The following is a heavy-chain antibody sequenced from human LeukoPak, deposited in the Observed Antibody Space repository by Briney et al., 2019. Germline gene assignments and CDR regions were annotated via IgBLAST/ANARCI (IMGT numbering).Heavy chain of an antibody. CDR1: GYSFTSYW. J-gene: IGHJ4*02. V-gene: IGHV5-51*01. Sequence: GESLKISCKGSGYSFTSYWIGWVRQMPGKGLEWMGIIYPADSNTRYSPSFQGQVTITADKSINTAYLQWSSLKASDTAMYYCASSTRTSGYSYGYAHWGQGTLVTVSS. CDR2: IYPADSNT. CDR3: ASSTRTSGYSYGYAH. D-gene: IGHD5-18*01.